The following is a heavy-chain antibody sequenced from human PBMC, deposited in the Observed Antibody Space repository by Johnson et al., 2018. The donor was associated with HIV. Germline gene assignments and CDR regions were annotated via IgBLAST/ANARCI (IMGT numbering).Heavy chain of an antibody. J-gene: IGHJ3*02. CDR1: GFTFSSYA. V-gene: IGHV3-30*04. D-gene: IGHD4/OR15-4a*01. Sequence: QVQLVESGGGVVQPGGSLRLSCAASGFTFSSYAMHWVRQAPGQGLEWVAVISYDGSNKYYADSVKARFTISRDNSKNTLYLQINTLRTEDTAVYYCANLGDYSGLNGFDIWGQGTMVTVSS. CDR3: ANLGDYSGLNGFDI. CDR2: ISYDGSNK.